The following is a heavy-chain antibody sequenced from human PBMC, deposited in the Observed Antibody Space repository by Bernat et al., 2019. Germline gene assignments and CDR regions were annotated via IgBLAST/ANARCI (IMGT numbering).Heavy chain of an antibody. CDR3: ATSIAAAGMGYFQH. Sequence: EVQLVESGGGLIQPGGSLRLSCAASGFTVSSNHMSWVRQAPGKGLEWVSVIYSGGNTVHADSVKGRFTISRDNSKNTLNLQMNSLRTEDTAVYDWATSIAAAGMGYFQHWGQGTLVTVSS. CDR1: GFTVSSNH. CDR2: IYSGGNT. D-gene: IGHD6-13*01. J-gene: IGHJ1*01. V-gene: IGHV3-53*01.